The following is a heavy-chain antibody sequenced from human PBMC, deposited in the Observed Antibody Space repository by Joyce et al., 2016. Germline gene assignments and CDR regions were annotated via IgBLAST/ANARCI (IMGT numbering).Heavy chain of an antibody. V-gene: IGHV3-53*01. Sequence: EVQLVESGGGLIQPGGSLRLSCAASGFTVSNNYMTWVRQAPGKGLELVSFIYSCGDTYYADSVKGRFTISRDKNTLYLQMNSLRVEDTAVYYCARVPGFHWGQGTLVTVSS. CDR1: GFTVSNNY. J-gene: IGHJ4*02. CDR3: ARVPGFH. CDR2: IYSCGDT.